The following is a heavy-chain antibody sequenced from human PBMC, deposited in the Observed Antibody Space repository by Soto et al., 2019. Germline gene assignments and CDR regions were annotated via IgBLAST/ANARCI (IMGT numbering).Heavy chain of an antibody. Sequence: PSETLSLTCTVSGGSISSSSYYWGWIRQPPGKGLEWIGSIYYSGSTYYNPSLKSRVTISVDTSKNQFSLKLSSVTAADTAVYYCASIRLGVYEPEYYFDYWGQGTLVTVSS. CDR2: IYYSGST. D-gene: IGHD5-12*01. CDR3: ASIRLGVYEPEYYFDY. CDR1: GGSISSSSYY. J-gene: IGHJ4*02. V-gene: IGHV4-39*01.